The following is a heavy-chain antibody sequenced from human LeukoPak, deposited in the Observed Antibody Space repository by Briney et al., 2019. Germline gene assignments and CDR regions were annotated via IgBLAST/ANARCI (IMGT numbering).Heavy chain of an antibody. CDR1: GGSISNYY. J-gene: IGHJ4*02. D-gene: IGHD7-27*01. V-gene: IGHV4-59*08. CDR3: ASSLGY. Sequence: PSETLSLTCTVSGGSISNYYWSWIRQPPGKGLEWIGYIYYSGSTNYNPSLKSRVTISVDTSKNQFSLKLSSVTAADTAVYYCASSLGYWGQGTLVTVSS. CDR2: IYYSGST.